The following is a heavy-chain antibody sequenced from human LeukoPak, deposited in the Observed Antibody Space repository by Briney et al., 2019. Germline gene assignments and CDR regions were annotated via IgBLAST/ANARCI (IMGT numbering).Heavy chain of an antibody. CDR2: ISSSSSYI. Sequence: PGGSLRLSCAASGFTFSSYSMNWVRQAPGKGLECVSSISSSSSYIYYADSVKGRFTISRDNAKNSLHLQMNSLRAEDTAVYYCARYSSGWYATQDWGQGTLVTVSS. J-gene: IGHJ4*02. CDR1: GFTFSSYS. V-gene: IGHV3-21*01. CDR3: ARYSSGWYATQD. D-gene: IGHD6-19*01.